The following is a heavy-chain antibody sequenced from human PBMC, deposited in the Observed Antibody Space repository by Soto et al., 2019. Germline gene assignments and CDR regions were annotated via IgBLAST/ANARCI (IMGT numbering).Heavy chain of an antibody. Sequence: QVQLVQYGAEVKQTGSSVKVSCQASGVTFSSFAISWVRQAPGQGLEWMGGIIPIFRTPNYAQNFQGRVTITADESTSSDYMELIRLRSEDTSVYYCARSTGSGFRPGTHRFNWFDPWGQGTLVTVSS. CDR1: GVTFSSFA. CDR2: IIPIFRTP. D-gene: IGHD6-19*01. V-gene: IGHV1-69*01. CDR3: ARSTGSGFRPGTHRFNWFDP. J-gene: IGHJ5*02.